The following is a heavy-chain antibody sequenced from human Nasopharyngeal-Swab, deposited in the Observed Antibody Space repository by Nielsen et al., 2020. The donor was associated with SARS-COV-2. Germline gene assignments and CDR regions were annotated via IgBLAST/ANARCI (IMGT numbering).Heavy chain of an antibody. Sequence: GGSLRLSCAASGFTFSSYGMHWVRQAPGKGLEWVAVISYDGSNKYYADSVKGRFTISRDSSKNTLYLQMNSLRAEDTAVYYCAKDSDYYGSGSPFYWGQGTLVTVSS. CDR2: ISYDGSNK. CDR3: AKDSDYYGSGSPFY. CDR1: GFTFSSYG. D-gene: IGHD3-10*01. V-gene: IGHV3-30*18. J-gene: IGHJ4*02.